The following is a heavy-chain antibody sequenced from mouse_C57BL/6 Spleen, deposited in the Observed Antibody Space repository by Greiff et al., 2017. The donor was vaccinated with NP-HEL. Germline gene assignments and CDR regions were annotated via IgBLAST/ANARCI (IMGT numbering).Heavy chain of an antibody. CDR1: GYSFTGYF. V-gene: IGHV1-20*01. CDR3: ARGGGSSPYFDY. D-gene: IGHD1-1*01. Sequence: EVQLQQSGPELVKPGDSVKISCKASGYSFTGYFMNWVMQSHGKSLEWIGRINPYNGDTFYNQKFKGKATLTVDKSSSTARMELRSLTSEDSAVYYCARGGGSSPYFDYWGQGTTLTVSS. J-gene: IGHJ2*01. CDR2: INPYNGDT.